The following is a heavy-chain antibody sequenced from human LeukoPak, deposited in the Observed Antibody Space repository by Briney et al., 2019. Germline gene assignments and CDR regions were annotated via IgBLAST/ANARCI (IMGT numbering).Heavy chain of an antibody. CDR3: ATWPGGWYGEDS. V-gene: IGHV3-30*03. CDR1: GFTFSNYG. D-gene: IGHD6-19*01. CDR2: ISYDGSKK. J-gene: IGHJ4*02. Sequence: GRSLRLSCAASGFTFSNYGMHWVRQAPGKGLEWVAVISYDGSKKYYADSVKGRFTISRDTSKNTLYLQMNSLRAEDTAVYYCATWPGGWYGEDSWGQGTLVTVSS.